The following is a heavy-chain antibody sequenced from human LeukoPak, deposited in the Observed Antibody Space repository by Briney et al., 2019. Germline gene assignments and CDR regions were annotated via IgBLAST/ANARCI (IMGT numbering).Heavy chain of an antibody. Sequence: SETLSLTCTVSGDSIRSYYWSWIRQPPGKGLEWIGYIYYSETANYNPSLKSRVTISVDTSKNQFSLKLSSVTAADTAVYYCARLAYDISAFDYWGQGTLVTVSS. J-gene: IGHJ4*02. CDR3: ARLAYDISAFDY. CDR1: GDSIRSYY. CDR2: IYYSETA. V-gene: IGHV4-59*08. D-gene: IGHD3-9*01.